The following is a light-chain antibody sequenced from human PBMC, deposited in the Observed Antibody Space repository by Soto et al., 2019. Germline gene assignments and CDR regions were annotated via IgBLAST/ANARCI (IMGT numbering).Light chain of an antibody. V-gene: IGKV3D-20*02. CDR1: QSVSSSY. CDR3: QERRNWPLT. CDR2: GAS. J-gene: IGKJ4*01. Sequence: IVLTQSPGTLSLSPGERATLSCRASQSVSSSYLAWYQQKPGQAPRLLIYGASSRATGIPDRFSGSGSGTDFTLTISRLEPEDFAVYYCQERRNWPLTFGGGTKVDIK.